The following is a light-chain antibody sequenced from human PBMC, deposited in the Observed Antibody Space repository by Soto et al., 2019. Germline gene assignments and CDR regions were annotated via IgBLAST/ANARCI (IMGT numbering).Light chain of an antibody. V-gene: IGLV2-11*01. CDR1: SSDIGGYNY. CDR2: DVS. J-gene: IGLJ2*01. Sequence: QSVLTQPRSVSGSPGQSVTISCTGTSSDIGGYNYVSWYQQHPGKAPKLMIYDVSGRPSGVPDRFSASKSGNTASLTISGLQAEDEADYYCCSYAGSYTHVLFGGGTQLTVL. CDR3: CSYAGSYTHVL.